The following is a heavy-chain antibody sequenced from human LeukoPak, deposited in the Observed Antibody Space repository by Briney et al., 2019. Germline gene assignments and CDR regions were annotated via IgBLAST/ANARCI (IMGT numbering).Heavy chain of an antibody. CDR3: AGHDNFIPY. Sequence: SGGSLSLSHVLSGVNFSGYSMSGVGQAPGKGLEWVSGISVIGGSTYYADSVKGRCTISRDNSKNTVWLQMYNLMAEDTAVYFRAGHDNFIPYWGQGTLVTVTS. V-gene: IGHV3-23*01. D-gene: IGHD5-24*01. CDR2: ISVIGGST. J-gene: IGHJ4*02. CDR1: GVNFSGYS.